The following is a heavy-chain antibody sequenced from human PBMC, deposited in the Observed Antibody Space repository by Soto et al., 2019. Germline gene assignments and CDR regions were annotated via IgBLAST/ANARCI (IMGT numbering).Heavy chain of an antibody. CDR1: GGSISRTHYY. J-gene: IGHJ4*02. V-gene: IGHV4-39*01. CDR3: LRPGNGWPFDH. CDR2: IYYSGNT. D-gene: IGHD6-13*01. Sequence: QLQLQESGPGLVKPSETLSLTCSVSGGSISRTHYYWGWIRQPPGEGLEWIGSIYYSGNTYYNPSLKRRGAPYVDTCKNQFSLILSSVTASYPPVYSCLRPGNGWPFDHWGQGTLVTVSP.